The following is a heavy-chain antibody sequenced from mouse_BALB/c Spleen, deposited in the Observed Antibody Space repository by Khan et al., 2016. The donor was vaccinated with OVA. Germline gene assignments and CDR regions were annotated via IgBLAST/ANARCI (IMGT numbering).Heavy chain of an antibody. CDR1: GFTFSSYS. V-gene: IGHV5-6*01. CDR3: ASHLTGSFAY. J-gene: IGHJ3*01. Sequence: EVELVESGGDLVKPGGSLKFSCAASGFTFSSYSMSWVRQTPDKRLEWVATISSGGDYTYYSDNVKGRFPISRDNAKNTLYLQMSSLKSEVTAMYYCASHLTGSFAYWGQGTLVTVSA. D-gene: IGHD4-1*01. CDR2: ISSGGDYT.